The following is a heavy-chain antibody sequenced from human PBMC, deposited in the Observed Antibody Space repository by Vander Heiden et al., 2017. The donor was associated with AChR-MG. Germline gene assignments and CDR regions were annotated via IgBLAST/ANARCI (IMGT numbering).Heavy chain of an antibody. J-gene: IGHJ5*02. CDR2: IGGSGGST. CDR3: ARISGTGWFDP. V-gene: IGHV3-23*01. Sequence: EVPLLESGGGLVQPGGSLRLSCAPSGFTFRSYAMSWVRQAPGKGLEWVSAIGGSGGSTCYADPVKGRFTISRDNSKNTLYLQMNSLRAEDTAVYYCARISGTGWFDPWGQGTLVTVSS. CDR1: GFTFRSYA. D-gene: IGHD3-10*01.